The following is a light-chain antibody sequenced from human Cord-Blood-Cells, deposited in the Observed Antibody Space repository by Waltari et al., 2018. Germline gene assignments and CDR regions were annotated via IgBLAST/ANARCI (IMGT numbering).Light chain of an antibody. CDR2: DVS. CDR1: SSGGGRYHY. CDR3: SSYTSSSTRV. J-gene: IGLJ3*02. Sequence: QSALTQPASVSGPPGQSITISCTGSSSGGGRYHYISWYQQHPGKAPKLMIYDVSNRPSGVSNRFSGSKSGNTASLTISGLQAEDEADYYCSSYTSSSTRVFGGGTKLTVL. V-gene: IGLV2-14*01.